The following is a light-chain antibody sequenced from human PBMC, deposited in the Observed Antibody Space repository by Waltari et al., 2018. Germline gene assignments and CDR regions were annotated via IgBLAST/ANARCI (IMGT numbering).Light chain of an antibody. CDR1: QSISSF. V-gene: IGKV3-11*01. J-gene: IGKJ4*01. Sequence: EIVLTQSPATLSLSPGQRATLSCRASQSISSFLAWYQQKPDQAPRLLIYDASNRAPGIPARFSGSGSGTDFTLTISSLEPEDFAVYYCQHRSNWPLTFGGGTKVEIK. CDR3: QHRSNWPLT. CDR2: DAS.